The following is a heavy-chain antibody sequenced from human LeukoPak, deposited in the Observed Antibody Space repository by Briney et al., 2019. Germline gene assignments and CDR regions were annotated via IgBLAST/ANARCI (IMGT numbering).Heavy chain of an antibody. J-gene: IGHJ5*02. CDR3: ARDNSVGDVAWWFDP. V-gene: IGHV1-2*02. Sequence: ASVKVSCKASGYTFTGYYMHWVRQAPGQGLEWMGWINPNSGGTNYAQKFQGRVTMTRDTSISTAYMELSRLRSDDTAVYYCARDNSVGDVAWWFDPWGQGTLVTVSS. CDR1: GYTFTGYY. CDR2: INPNSGGT. D-gene: IGHD1-26*01.